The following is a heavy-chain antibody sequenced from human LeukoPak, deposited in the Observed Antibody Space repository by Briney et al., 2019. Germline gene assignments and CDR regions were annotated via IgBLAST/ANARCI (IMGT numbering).Heavy chain of an antibody. Sequence: SETLSLTCTVSGGSISSSSYYSGWIRQPRGKGLEWIGSIYFSGSTYYNPSLKSRVTISVDTSKNQFSLKLSSVTAADTAVYYCARDNHVWGSYPPMGHIDYWGQGTLVTVSS. CDR2: IYFSGST. CDR3: ARDNHVWGSYPPMGHIDY. D-gene: IGHD3-16*02. CDR1: GGSISSSSYY. V-gene: IGHV4-39*07. J-gene: IGHJ4*02.